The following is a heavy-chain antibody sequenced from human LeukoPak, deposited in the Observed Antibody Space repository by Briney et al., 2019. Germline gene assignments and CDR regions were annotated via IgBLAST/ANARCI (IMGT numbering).Heavy chain of an antibody. D-gene: IGHD4-17*01. CDR2: IYSGGST. CDR3: ARSLYGDSDGPYYFVY. V-gene: IGHV3-66*01. J-gene: IGHJ4*02. CDR1: GFTVSSKY. Sequence: GGSLRLSCAASGFTVSSKYMSWVREAPGKGLEGVSVIYSGGSTFYADSVQGRFTISRDNSKNTLYLQMNSLRVEDTAVYYCARSLYGDSDGPYYFVYWGQGTLVTVSS.